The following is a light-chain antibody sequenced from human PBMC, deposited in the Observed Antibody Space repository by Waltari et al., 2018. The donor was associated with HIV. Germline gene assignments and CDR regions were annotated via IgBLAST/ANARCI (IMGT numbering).Light chain of an antibody. Sequence: QSALTQPPSASGSPGQSVTFSCTGTSRAVGAYNFVSWYQQHPGKAPRLIIYGVTRRPSGVTDRLSGSKSGNTASLTVSGLQADDEADYYCSSYAGPNHLLFGGGTKLTVL. V-gene: IGLV2-8*01. J-gene: IGLJ2*01. CDR3: SSYAGPNHLL. CDR1: SRAVGAYNF. CDR2: GVT.